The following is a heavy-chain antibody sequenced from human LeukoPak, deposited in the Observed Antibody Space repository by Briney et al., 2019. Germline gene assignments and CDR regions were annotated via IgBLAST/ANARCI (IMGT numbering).Heavy chain of an antibody. CDR2: IRYDGSNK. V-gene: IGHV3-30*02. D-gene: IGHD1-26*01. Sequence: GGSLRLSCAASGFTFSSYGMHWVRQAPGKGLEWVAFIRYDGSNKYYADSVKGRFTISRDNSKNTLYLQMNSLRAEDTAVYYCAKDSGSYAWYYYYYMDVWGKGTTVTVSS. CDR1: GFTFSSYG. CDR3: AKDSGSYAWYYYYYMDV. J-gene: IGHJ6*03.